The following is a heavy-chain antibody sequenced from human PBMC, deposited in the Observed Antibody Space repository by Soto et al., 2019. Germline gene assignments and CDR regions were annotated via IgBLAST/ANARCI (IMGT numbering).Heavy chain of an antibody. Sequence: QVQLVQSGAEVKKPGSSVKVSCKTSGGTFISYTISWMRQAPGQGPEWMGRIIPILNMANYAQKFQGRVTITADNSTSTAYMELSSLRSEDTAVYYCARDAGATFFDFWGQGTLVTVSS. J-gene: IGHJ4*02. V-gene: IGHV1-69*08. CDR3: ARDAGATFFDF. CDR2: IIPILNMA. D-gene: IGHD1-26*01. CDR1: GGTFISYT.